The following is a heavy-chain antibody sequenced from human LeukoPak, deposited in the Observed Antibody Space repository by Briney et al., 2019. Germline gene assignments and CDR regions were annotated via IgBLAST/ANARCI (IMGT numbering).Heavy chain of an antibody. CDR3: AKDVVTAIPQLFDY. V-gene: IGHV3-15*01. CDR1: GFAFTHAW. Sequence: GGSLRLSCAASGFAFTHAWMTWVRQAPGTGLEWVGRIKTNNQGGTTDYAAPVKGRFTISRDDSKNTLYLQMNSLRAEDTAVYYCAKDVVTAIPQLFDYWGQGTLVTVSS. CDR2: IKTNNQGGTT. J-gene: IGHJ4*02. D-gene: IGHD2-21*02.